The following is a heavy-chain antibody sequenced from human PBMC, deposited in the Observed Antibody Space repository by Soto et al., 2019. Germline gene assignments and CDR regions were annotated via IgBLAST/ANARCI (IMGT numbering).Heavy chain of an antibody. CDR1: GDTFGTYS. Sequence: QVQLVQSGAEVKKPGSSVKVSCKASGDTFGTYSVNWVRQAPGQGLEWVGRFIPNLAFANYAQNLQGRVTITADQSTSTFYMELTSLRSEDTAIYYCAKGGLSYYYYYMVVWGKGTAVTVSS. J-gene: IGHJ6*03. CDR3: AKGGLSYYYYYMVV. CDR2: FIPNLAFA. V-gene: IGHV1-69*02.